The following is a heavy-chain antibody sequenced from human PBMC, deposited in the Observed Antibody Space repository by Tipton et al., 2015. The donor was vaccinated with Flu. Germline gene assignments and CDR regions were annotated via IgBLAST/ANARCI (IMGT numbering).Heavy chain of an antibody. J-gene: IGHJ5*02. V-gene: IGHV4-38-2*02. Sequence: TLSLTCTVSGYSISSGYYWGWIRQPPGKGLEWIGSIFHGGSTYYNPSLKSRVTISVDTSKNQFSLKLSSVTAADTAVYYCTRGTIYYDSRGFEYYRFGPWGQGSLVSVSS. CDR3: TRGTIYYDSRGFEYYRFGP. CDR2: IFHGGST. D-gene: IGHD3-22*01. CDR1: GYSISSGYY.